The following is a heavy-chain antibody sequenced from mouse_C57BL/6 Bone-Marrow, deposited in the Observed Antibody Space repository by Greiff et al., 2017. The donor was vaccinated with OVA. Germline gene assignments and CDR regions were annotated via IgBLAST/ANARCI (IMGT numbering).Heavy chain of an antibody. CDR1: GYSFTDYN. J-gene: IGHJ3*01. CDR3: AISRCSNLAWFAY. Sequence: VQLQQSGPELVKPGASVKISCKASGYSFTDYNMNWVKQSNGKSLEWIGVINPNYGTTSYNQKFKGKATLTVDQSSSTAYMQLTSLTSEDSAVYYCAISRCSNLAWFAYWGQGTLVTVSA. V-gene: IGHV1-39*01. CDR2: INPNYGTT. D-gene: IGHD2-5*01.